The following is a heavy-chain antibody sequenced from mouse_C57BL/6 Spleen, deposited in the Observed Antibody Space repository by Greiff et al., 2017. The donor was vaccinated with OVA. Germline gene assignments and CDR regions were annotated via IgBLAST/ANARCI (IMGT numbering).Heavy chain of an antibody. V-gene: IGHV1-69*01. CDR3: SRDPMDY. Sequence: VQLQQPGAELVMPGASVKLSCKASGYTFTSYWMHWVKQRPGQGLEWIGEIDPSDSYTNYNQKFKGKSTLTVDKSSSTAYMQLSSLTSEDSAVYYCSRDPMDYWGQGTSVTVSS. CDR2: IDPSDSYT. CDR1: GYTFTSYW. J-gene: IGHJ4*01.